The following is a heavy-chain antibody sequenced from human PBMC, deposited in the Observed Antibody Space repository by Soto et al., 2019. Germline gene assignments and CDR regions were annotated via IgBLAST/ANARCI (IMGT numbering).Heavy chain of an antibody. Sequence: GGSLRLSCAASGFTFSSYGMHWVRQAPGKGLEWVAVISYDGSNKYYADSVKGRFTISRDNSKNTLYLQMNSLRAEDTAVYYCAKDRVPLNIVATMDYWGQGTLVTVSS. V-gene: IGHV3-30*18. D-gene: IGHD5-12*01. CDR1: GFTFSSYG. CDR2: ISYDGSNK. J-gene: IGHJ4*02. CDR3: AKDRVPLNIVATMDY.